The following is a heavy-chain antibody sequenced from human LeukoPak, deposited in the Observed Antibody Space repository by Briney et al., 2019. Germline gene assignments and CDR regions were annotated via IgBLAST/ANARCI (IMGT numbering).Heavy chain of an antibody. CDR3: ARGYNWNYRSYDY. V-gene: IGHV4-59*01. Sequence: SETLSLTCTVSGGSISSYYWGWIRQPPGMRLEWIGYIYHSGSTNYNPSLKSRVTISLDTSKNQFSLKLSSVTAADTAVYYCARGYNWNYRSYDYWGQGTLVTVSS. CDR1: GGSISSYY. CDR2: IYHSGST. D-gene: IGHD1-7*01. J-gene: IGHJ4*02.